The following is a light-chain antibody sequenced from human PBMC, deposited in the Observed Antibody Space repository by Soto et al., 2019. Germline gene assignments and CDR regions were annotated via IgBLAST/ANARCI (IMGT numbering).Light chain of an antibody. V-gene: IGKV3D-15*01. CDR1: QSVSTRS. Sequence: EIVLTQSPGTLSLSPGERATLSCRASQSVSTRSLAWYQQKPGQAPRLLIYDISARATGIPTRFSGSGSGTEFTLTISSLQSEDFAVYYCQQYNDWPLTFGGGTKVEIK. CDR3: QQYNDWPLT. J-gene: IGKJ4*01. CDR2: DIS.